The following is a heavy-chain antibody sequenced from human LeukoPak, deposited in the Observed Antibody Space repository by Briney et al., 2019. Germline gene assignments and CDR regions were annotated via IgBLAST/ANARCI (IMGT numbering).Heavy chain of an antibody. CDR1: GFIFSNYN. D-gene: IGHD2-21*01. V-gene: IGHV3-48*01. Sequence: TGGSLRLSCTASGFIFSNYNMNWVRQAPGKGLEWISYISFSSSAKQYADSVKGRFTVSRDNAKNSLYLQMNSLRADDTAIYYCPRDHVDGGGGYSRRGDYWGQGTLVTVSS. CDR3: PRDHVDGGGGYSRRGDY. J-gene: IGHJ4*02. CDR2: ISFSSSAK.